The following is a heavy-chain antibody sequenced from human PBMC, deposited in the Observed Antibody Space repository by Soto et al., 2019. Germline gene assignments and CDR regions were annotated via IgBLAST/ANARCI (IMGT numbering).Heavy chain of an antibody. CDR3: VRDSLGGPLVATIHLDL. CDR1: GYTFTNYA. CDR2: INVYNYDI. Sequence: QVQLVQSGAEVRKPGASVKLSCKASGYTFTNYAITWVRRAPGQGLEWMGWINVYNYDINYAQRFQDRVSMTTDTSTNTAYIELRSLRSDDTAVYYCVRDSLGGPLVATIHLDLWGQGTLVTVSS. D-gene: IGHD5-12*01. J-gene: IGHJ4*02. V-gene: IGHV1-18*04.